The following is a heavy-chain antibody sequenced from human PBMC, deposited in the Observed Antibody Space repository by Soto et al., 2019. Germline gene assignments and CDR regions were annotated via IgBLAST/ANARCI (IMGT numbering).Heavy chain of an antibody. CDR1: GFTFNNYA. Sequence: EVQLLDSGGGLVQPGGSLRLSCAASGFTFNNYAMNWVRQAPGKGLERVATISGTGGSTYYADSVKARFTISRHNSKHTLYLQMNSLSVKDTAVYYCTKDRLGGNFDYWGQGTQVTVTS. CDR2: ISGTGGST. V-gene: IGHV3-23*01. J-gene: IGHJ4*02. CDR3: TKDRLGGNFDY.